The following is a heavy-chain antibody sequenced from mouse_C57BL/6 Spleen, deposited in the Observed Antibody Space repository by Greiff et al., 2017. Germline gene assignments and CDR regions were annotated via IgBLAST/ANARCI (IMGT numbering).Heavy chain of an antibody. CDR2: INPSSGYT. CDR3: ANYYGSSLDY. V-gene: IGHV1-4*01. D-gene: IGHD1-1*01. Sequence: QVQLKESGAELARPGASVKMSCKASGYTFTSYTMHWVKQRPGQGLEWIGYINPSSGYTKYNQKFKDKATLTADKSSSTAYMQLSSLTSEDSAVYYCANYYGSSLDYWGQGTTLTVSS. J-gene: IGHJ2*01. CDR1: GYTFTSYT.